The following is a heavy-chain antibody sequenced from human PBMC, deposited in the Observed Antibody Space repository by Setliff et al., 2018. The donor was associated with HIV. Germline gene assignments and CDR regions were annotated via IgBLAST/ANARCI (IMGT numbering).Heavy chain of an antibody. CDR2: ISNSGDST. Sequence: PGGSLRLSCAASGFTFNNYAMSWVRQAPGKRLEWVSTISNSGDSTFHVDSVKGRFTISRDNSKNTVYLEMNSLRAEDTAVYYCAKGQLPYCTNGVRYAIDYWGQGTLVTVSS. CDR1: GFTFNNYA. J-gene: IGHJ4*02. V-gene: IGHV3-23*01. D-gene: IGHD2-8*01. CDR3: AKGQLPYCTNGVRYAIDY.